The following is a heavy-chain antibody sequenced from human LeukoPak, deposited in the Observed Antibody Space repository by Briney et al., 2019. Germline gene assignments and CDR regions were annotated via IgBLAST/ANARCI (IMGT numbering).Heavy chain of an antibody. Sequence: PGGSLSLSCAASGFTLSNAWMNWVRQAPGKGLEWVGLIKSKTNGETRDYAAPVKGRFTISRDDSDNTLYLQMRSLKNEDTAVYYCVTEVSGSIPAWGQGTLVTVSS. CDR1: GFTLSNAW. CDR3: VTEVSGSIPA. CDR2: IKSKTNGETR. J-gene: IGHJ4*02. V-gene: IGHV3-15*01. D-gene: IGHD1-26*01.